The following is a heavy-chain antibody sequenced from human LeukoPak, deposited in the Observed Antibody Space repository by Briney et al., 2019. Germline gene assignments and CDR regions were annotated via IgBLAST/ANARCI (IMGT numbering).Heavy chain of an antibody. CDR2: INPDSGGT. D-gene: IGHD6-6*01. Sequence: ASVKVSFKASGYTFTVYYMHWVRQAPGQGLEWMGWINPDSGGTNYAQKFQGRVTMTRDTSISTAYMELSRLRSDDTAVYYCARDSFSSAFWGQGTTVTVSS. J-gene: IGHJ6*02. CDR3: ARDSFSSAF. V-gene: IGHV1-2*02. CDR1: GYTFTVYY.